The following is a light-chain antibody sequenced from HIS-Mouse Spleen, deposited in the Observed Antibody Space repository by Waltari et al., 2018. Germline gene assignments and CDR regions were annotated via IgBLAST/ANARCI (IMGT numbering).Light chain of an antibody. CDR3: QSADSSGTYSVV. V-gene: IGLV3-25*03. CDR1: ALPQQY. CDR2: KDS. J-gene: IGLJ2*01. Sequence: SYELTQPPSVSVSPGQTARITCSGDALPQQYAYWYQQKPGQAPVLVISKDSERPSGIPERFSGSSSGTTVTLTISGVQAEDEADYYCQSADSSGTYSVVFGGGTKLTVL.